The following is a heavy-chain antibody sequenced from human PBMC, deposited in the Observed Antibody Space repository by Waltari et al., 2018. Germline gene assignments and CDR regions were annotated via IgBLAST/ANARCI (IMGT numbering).Heavy chain of an antibody. CDR1: GYSISSSNW. CDR2: IYYSGST. D-gene: IGHD3-22*01. J-gene: IGHJ3*02. CDR3: ARRGYYYDSSGYENDAFDI. Sequence: QVQLQESGPGLVKPSDHLSLPCAVSGYSISSSNWWDWFRQPPGTGLEWIGYIYYSGSTYYNPSLKSRVTMSVDTSKNQFSLKLSSVTAVDTAVYYCARRGYYYDSSGYENDAFDIWGQGTMVTVSS. V-gene: IGHV4-28*01.